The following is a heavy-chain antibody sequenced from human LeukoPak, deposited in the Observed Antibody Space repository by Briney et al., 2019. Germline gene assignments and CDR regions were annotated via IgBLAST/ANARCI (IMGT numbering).Heavy chain of an antibody. Sequence: SVKVSCKASGGTYSSYAISWVRQAPGQGLEWMGAIIPIFGTANYAQKFQGRATITADESTSTAYMELSSLRSEDTAVYYCAREAPYCGGDCYSHFDYWGQGTLVTVSS. J-gene: IGHJ4*02. D-gene: IGHD2-21*01. CDR1: GGTYSSYA. CDR2: IIPIFGTA. V-gene: IGHV1-69*01. CDR3: AREAPYCGGDCYSHFDY.